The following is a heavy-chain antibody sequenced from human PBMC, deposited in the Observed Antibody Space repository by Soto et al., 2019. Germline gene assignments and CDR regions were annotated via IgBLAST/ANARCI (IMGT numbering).Heavy chain of an antibody. CDR3: ARYSGSYYYYYYMDV. V-gene: IGHV5-51*01. D-gene: IGHD1-26*01. CDR2: IYPGDSDT. CDR1: GYSFTSYW. Sequence: GESLKISCKGSGYSFTSYWIGWVRQMPGKGLEWMGIIYPGDSDTRYSPSFQGQVTISADKSISTAYLQWSSLKASDTAMYYCARYSGSYYYYYYMDVWGKWTTVTVSS. J-gene: IGHJ6*03.